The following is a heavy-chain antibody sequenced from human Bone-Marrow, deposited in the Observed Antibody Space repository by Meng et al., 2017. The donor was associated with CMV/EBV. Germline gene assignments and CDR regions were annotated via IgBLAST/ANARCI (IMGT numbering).Heavy chain of an antibody. CDR3: TIFGSRSDGMGV. Sequence: SETLSLTCIVSGGSINSYDWNWIRQPPGKGLEWIGYMSDSGNTNYGPALKSRVTISVGTSKNQFSLRLSSVTAADTAVYYCTIFGSRSDGMGVWGQGTTVTVSS. CDR1: GGSINSYD. CDR2: MSDSGNT. V-gene: IGHV4-59*01. J-gene: IGHJ6*02. D-gene: IGHD3-3*01.